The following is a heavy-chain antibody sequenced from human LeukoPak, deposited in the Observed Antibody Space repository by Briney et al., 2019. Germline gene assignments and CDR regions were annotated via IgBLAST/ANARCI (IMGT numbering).Heavy chain of an antibody. J-gene: IGHJ3*02. V-gene: IGHV1-2*02. CDR3: ARGGRIMTDDAFDI. D-gene: IGHD3-16*01. CDR2: INPNSGGT. Sequence: ASVKVSCKASGYTFIAYYMHWVRQAPGQGLEWMGWINPNSGGTNYAQMFQGRVTMTRDTSISTAYMELSRLRSDDTAMYYCARGGRIMTDDAFDIWDQGTMVTVSS. CDR1: GYTFIAYY.